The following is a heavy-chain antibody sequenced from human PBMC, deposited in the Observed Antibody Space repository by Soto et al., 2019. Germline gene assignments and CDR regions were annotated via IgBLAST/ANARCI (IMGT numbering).Heavy chain of an antibody. CDR2: ISPYNGNT. J-gene: IGHJ4*02. CDR1: GYTFSNFG. V-gene: IGHV1-18*01. D-gene: IGHD2-8*01. Sequence: ASVKVSCKASGYTFSNFGLSWVRQAPGQGLELMGWISPYNGNTNYAQKLQGRLTMTTDTSTSTAYMELRSLRSDAPAVYYCARDRLGVSVTGGGFDSWGQGTLVTVSS. CDR3: ARDRLGVSVTGGGFDS.